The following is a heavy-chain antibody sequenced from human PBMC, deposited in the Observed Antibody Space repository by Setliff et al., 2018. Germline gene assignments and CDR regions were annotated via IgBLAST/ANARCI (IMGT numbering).Heavy chain of an antibody. Sequence: GGSLRLSCVGSGFTFGTYTMNWIRQAPGKGLEWVSSISRDSLHIYYADSVKGRFTISRDNAKNTVYLQMNSLRAEDTAVYYCARERETRDYSTGLGYWGQGTLVTVSS. CDR1: GFTFGTYT. D-gene: IGHD4-4*01. V-gene: IGHV3-21*01. J-gene: IGHJ4*02. CDR2: ISRDSLHI. CDR3: ARERETRDYSTGLGY.